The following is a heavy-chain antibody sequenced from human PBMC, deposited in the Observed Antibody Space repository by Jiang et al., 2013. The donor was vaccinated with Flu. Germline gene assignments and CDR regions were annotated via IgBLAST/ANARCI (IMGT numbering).Heavy chain of an antibody. Sequence: SSGGYVLELDPPSTQGRAWSGLGTSITWEHLLQPSLKSLVTISVDTSKNQFSLKLSSVTAADTAVYYCARSRYYDFWSGYYTGDWFDPWGQGTLVTVSS. V-gene: IGHV4-31*01. CDR1: SSGGYV. J-gene: IGHJ5*02. CDR2: SITWEH. D-gene: IGHD3-3*01. CDR3: ARSRYYDFWSGYYTGDWFDP.